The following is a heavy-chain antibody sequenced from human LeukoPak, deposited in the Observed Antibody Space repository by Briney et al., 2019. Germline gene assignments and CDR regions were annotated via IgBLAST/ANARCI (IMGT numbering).Heavy chain of an antibody. CDR1: GFTFSNAG. CDR3: AKDRVGAMLYFDY. Sequence: GGSLRLSCAASGFTFSNAGMSWVRQAPGKGLEWVGRIKTKTDGGTTDYAVPVKGRFTISRDDSKNTLYLQMNSLRAEDTAVYYCAKDRVGAMLYFDYWGQGTLVTVSS. CDR2: IKTKTDGGTT. D-gene: IGHD1-26*01. J-gene: IGHJ4*02. V-gene: IGHV3-15*01.